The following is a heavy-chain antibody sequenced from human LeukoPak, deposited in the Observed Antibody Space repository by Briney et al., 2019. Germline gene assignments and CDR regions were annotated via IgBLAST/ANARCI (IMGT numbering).Heavy chain of an antibody. Sequence: AGGSLRLSCAASGFTFSSYVMHWVRQAPGKGLEYVSGINSNGGNTYYADSVKDRFTIYRDNSKNTLYLQMSSLRIGDTAVYYCVKDSPWEPAFFDYWGQGTLVTVSS. J-gene: IGHJ4*02. D-gene: IGHD1-26*01. CDR3: VKDSPWEPAFFDY. CDR2: INSNGGNT. CDR1: GFTFSSYV. V-gene: IGHV3-64D*06.